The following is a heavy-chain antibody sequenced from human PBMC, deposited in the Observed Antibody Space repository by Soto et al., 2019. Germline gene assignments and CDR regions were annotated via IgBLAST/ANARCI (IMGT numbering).Heavy chain of an antibody. CDR3: AKDGLGSCTGGTCYGSDY. CDR1: GFTISSYV. Sequence: EVQLLESGGNLVQPGGSLRLSCAASGFTISSYVMSWVRQAPGKGLEWVSTISGSGASIYDADSVKGRFTISRDNSKNTVYLQMNSLRAADTAVYYCAKDGLGSCTGGTCYGSDYWGQGTLVTVSS. D-gene: IGHD2-15*01. CDR2: ISGSGASI. J-gene: IGHJ4*02. V-gene: IGHV3-23*01.